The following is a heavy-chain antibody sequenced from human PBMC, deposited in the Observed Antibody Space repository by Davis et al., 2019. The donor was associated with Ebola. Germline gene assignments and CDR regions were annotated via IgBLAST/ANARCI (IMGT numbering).Heavy chain of an antibody. Sequence: PGGSLRLSCAASGFTFSSYGMHWVRQAPGKGLEWVAFIRYDGSNKYYADSVKGRFTISRDNSKNTLYLQMNSLRAEDTAVYYCASRPRWDYYYYYMDVWGKGTTVTVSS. CDR1: GFTFSSYG. CDR2: IRYDGSNK. D-gene: IGHD4-23*01. J-gene: IGHJ6*03. V-gene: IGHV3-30*02. CDR3: ASRPRWDYYYYYMDV.